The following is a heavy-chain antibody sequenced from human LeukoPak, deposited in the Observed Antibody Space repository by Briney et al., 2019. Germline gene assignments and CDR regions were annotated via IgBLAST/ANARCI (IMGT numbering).Heavy chain of an antibody. V-gene: IGHV1-18*01. CDR3: ATVNCRRTTCRIAY. D-gene: IGHD2-2*01. CDR1: GYTFTSYG. J-gene: IGHJ4*01. CDR2: TRVYNGDT. Sequence: ASVKVSCKASGYTFTSYGISWVRQAPGQGLEWMGWTRVYNGDTNYAQKLQGRVTMTTDTSTSTAYMELRSLRSDDTAVYYCATVNCRRTTCRIAYWGQEPWSASPQ.